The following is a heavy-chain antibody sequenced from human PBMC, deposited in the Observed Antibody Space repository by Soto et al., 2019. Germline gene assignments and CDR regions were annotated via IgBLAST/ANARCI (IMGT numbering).Heavy chain of an antibody. Sequence: EVQLVESGGGLVQPGGSLTLSCAASGFTFNSFWMHWVRQTPGKGLVWVSRVNRDRHDTVYADSVKGRFTLSRDNAKNTVFLQMSSLRAEDTAVYYCTRGRENYSYFDYWGQGIVVTVSS. CDR1: GFTFNSFW. CDR3: TRGRENYSYFDY. V-gene: IGHV3-74*01. D-gene: IGHD1-26*01. J-gene: IGHJ4*02. CDR2: VNRDRHDT.